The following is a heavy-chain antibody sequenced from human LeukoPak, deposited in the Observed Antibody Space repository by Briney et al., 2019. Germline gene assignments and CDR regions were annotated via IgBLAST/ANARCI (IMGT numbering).Heavy chain of an antibody. CDR3: ARGRYYYGSGSRGGIDP. V-gene: IGHV1-18*01. J-gene: IGHJ5*02. D-gene: IGHD3-10*01. CDR2: ISAYNGNT. Sequence: GASVKVSCKASGYTFTSYGISWVRQAPGQRLEWMGWISAYNGNTNYAQKFQGRVTMTRDMSTSTVYMELSSLRSEDTAVYCARGRYYYGSGSRGGIDPWGQGTLVTVSS. CDR1: GYTFTSYG.